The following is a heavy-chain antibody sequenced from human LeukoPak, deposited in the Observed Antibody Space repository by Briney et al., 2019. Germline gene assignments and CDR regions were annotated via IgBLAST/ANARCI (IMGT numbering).Heavy chain of an antibody. CDR1: GFTFSSYS. Sequence: SGGSLRRSCAASGFTFSSYSMNWVRQAPGKGLEWVSSISSSSSYIYYADSVKGRFTISRDNAKNSLYLQMNSLRAEDTAVYYCARALSVTFDYWGQGTLVTVSS. V-gene: IGHV3-21*01. J-gene: IGHJ4*02. CDR2: ISSSSSYI. D-gene: IGHD4-17*01. CDR3: ARALSVTFDY.